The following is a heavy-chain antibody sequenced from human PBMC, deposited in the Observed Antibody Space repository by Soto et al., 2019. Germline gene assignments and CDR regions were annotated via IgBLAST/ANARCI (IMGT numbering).Heavy chain of an antibody. J-gene: IGHJ6*02. CDR2: IIPIFGTA. CDR3: ARDGNPKTHDYGGKGYYYGMDV. D-gene: IGHD4-17*01. CDR1: GGTFSSYA. Sequence: QVPLVQSGAEVKKPGSSVKVSCKASGGTFSSYAISWVRQAPGQGLEWMGGIIPIFGTANYAQKFQGRVTITADESTSTAYMELSSLRSEDTAVYYCARDGNPKTHDYGGKGYYYGMDVWGQGTTVTVSS. V-gene: IGHV1-69*01.